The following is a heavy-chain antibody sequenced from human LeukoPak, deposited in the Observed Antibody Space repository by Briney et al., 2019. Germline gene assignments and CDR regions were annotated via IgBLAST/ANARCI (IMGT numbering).Heavy chain of an antibody. CDR2: LSPTSGGT. D-gene: IGHD3-16*02. J-gene: IGHJ4*02. Sequence: ASVRVSCKASGYTFTSQYVHLVRQAPGQGLEWMGWLSPTSGGTKYSQSFQGRVTMTRDTSISTAYMELSSLQSDDTAVYYCARGSIVGFDYWGQGTQVIVSS. V-gene: IGHV1-2*02. CDR1: GYTFTSQY. CDR3: ARGSIVGFDY.